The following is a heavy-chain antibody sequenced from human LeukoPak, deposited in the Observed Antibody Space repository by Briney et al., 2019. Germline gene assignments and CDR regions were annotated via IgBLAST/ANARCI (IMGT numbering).Heavy chain of an antibody. J-gene: IGHJ4*02. D-gene: IGHD6-19*01. CDR3: ARWGKQWLGHIDY. Sequence: SETLSLTCTVSGYSISSGYYWGWIRQPPGKGLEWIGSIYHSGSTYYNPSLKSRVTISVDTSKNQFSLKLSSVTAADTAVYYCARWGKQWLGHIDYWGLGTLVIVSS. CDR2: IYHSGST. V-gene: IGHV4-38-2*02. CDR1: GYSISSGYY.